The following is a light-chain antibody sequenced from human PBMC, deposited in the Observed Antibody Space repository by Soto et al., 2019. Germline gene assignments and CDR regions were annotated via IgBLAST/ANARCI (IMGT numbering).Light chain of an antibody. J-gene: IGKJ1*01. CDR2: AAS. CDR1: QDINNY. CDR3: QKYNSAPPA. Sequence: DIQITQSPSSLSSSVGDRVTITCQAIQDINNYLNWYQQKPGKVPKLLIYAASTLQSGVPSRFSGSGSGTDFTLTISSLQPEDVATYYCQKYNSAPPAFGQGTKVDIK. V-gene: IGKV1-27*01.